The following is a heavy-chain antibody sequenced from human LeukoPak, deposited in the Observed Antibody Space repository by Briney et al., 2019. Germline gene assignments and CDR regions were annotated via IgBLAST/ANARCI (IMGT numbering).Heavy chain of an antibody. Sequence: GGSLRHSTLIYPDATRLHRISCDPQSPRHRQAHADNVNPGGCVQNYVDSVTARLTISRDNAKNSLSLQMNNLRADDTAVYYCATTCPHCSEDNCPLGGQGTLVTVSS. CDR2: VNPGGCVQ. J-gene: IGHJ1*01. CDR3: ATTCPHCSEDNCPL. CDR1: PDATRLHR. D-gene: IGHD2-15*01. V-gene: IGHV3-7*01.